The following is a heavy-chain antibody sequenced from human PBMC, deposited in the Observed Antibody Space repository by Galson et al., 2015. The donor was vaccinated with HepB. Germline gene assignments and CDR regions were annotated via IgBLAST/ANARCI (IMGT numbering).Heavy chain of an antibody. V-gene: IGHV3-23*01. J-gene: IGHJ4*02. Sequence: SLRLSCAASGFIFSSYAMSWVRQAPGKGLEWVSSISGSASSTYYADSVKGRFTISRDNSKNTLYLQMSSLRAEDTAVYYCAKVLIYSSNWYHFDYWGQGTLVTVSS. CDR1: GFIFSSYA. CDR2: ISGSASST. CDR3: AKVLIYSSNWYHFDY. D-gene: IGHD6-13*01.